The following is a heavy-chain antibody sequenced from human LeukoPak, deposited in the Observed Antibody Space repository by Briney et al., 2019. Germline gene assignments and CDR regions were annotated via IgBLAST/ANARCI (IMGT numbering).Heavy chain of an antibody. J-gene: IGHJ6*04. CDR1: GFTFSSYG. CDR2: IWYDGSNK. V-gene: IGHV3-33*01. CDR3: ARDRAYFDWLYGMDV. Sequence: GRSLRLSCAASGFTFSSYGMHWVRQAPGKGLEWVAVIWYDGSNKYYADSVKGRFTISRDNSKNTLYLQMNSLRAEDTAVYYCARDRAYFDWLYGMDVWGKGTTVTVSS. D-gene: IGHD3-9*01.